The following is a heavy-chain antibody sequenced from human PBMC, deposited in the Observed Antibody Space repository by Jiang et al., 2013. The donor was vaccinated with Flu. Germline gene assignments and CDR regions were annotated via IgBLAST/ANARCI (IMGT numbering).Heavy chain of an antibody. J-gene: IGHJ6*03. Sequence: SGAEVKKAGATVKISCKVSGYTFTDYNMHWVQRVPGKGLEWMGLVDPEDGKPVYAEKFQGRVTLTADTSTDTAYMELSSLRSEDTAVYYCATDQKVSDIEATGPYNYYYMAFWGKGTTVIVSS. D-gene: IGHD6-13*01. CDR3: ATDQKVSDIEATGPYNYYYMAF. CDR2: VDPEDGKP. CDR1: GYTFTDYN. V-gene: IGHV1-69-2*01.